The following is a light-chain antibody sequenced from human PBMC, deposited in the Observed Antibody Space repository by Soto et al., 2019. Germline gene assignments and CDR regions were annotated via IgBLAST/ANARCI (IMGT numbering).Light chain of an antibody. CDR3: TSYTGSSIVVV. CDR2: EVT. V-gene: IGLV2-14*01. CDR1: SSDIGGYNY. Sequence: QSALTQPASVSGSPGQSITISCTGTSSDIGGYNYVSWYQQHPDKAPKLIIYEVTNRPSGVSNRFSGSKSGNTASLTISGLQAEDEGDYYCTSYTGSSIVVVFGGGTKLTVL. J-gene: IGLJ2*01.